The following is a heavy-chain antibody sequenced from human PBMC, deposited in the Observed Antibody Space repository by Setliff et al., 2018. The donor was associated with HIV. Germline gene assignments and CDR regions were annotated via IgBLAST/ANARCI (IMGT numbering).Heavy chain of an antibody. D-gene: IGHD1-26*01. J-gene: IGHJ4*01. CDR1: GYNFKEHY. V-gene: IGHV1-2*06. CDR3: ARGFFSGTYHYLDF. Sequence: WASVKVSCKTSGYNFKEHYIHWVRQAPGQGLEWMGQINPNTGKTKFTQKFQDRVTVTRDTSINTVYMDLVRLRYDDTAIYYCARGFFSGTYHYLDFWGQGSLVTVSS. CDR2: INPNTGKT.